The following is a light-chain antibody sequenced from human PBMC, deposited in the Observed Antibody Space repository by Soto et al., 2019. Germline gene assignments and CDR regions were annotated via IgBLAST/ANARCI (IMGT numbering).Light chain of an antibody. J-gene: IGLJ2*01. CDR2: SHN. V-gene: IGLV1-44*01. Sequence: QSVLTQPPSASGTPGQRVTISCSGSSSNIGSHTVTWYQQVPGTAPKLLIFSHNQRPSGVPDRFSGSKSGTSASLAISGLQSDDEADYYCTSYGGRDNLIFGGGTKLTVL. CDR3: TSYGGRDNLI. CDR1: SSNIGSHT.